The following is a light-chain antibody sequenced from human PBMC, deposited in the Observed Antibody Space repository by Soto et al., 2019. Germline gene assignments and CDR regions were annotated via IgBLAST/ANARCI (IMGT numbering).Light chain of an antibody. CDR3: QQYGSSPPGLT. V-gene: IGKV3-20*01. CDR1: QSVSSSY. Sequence: EIVLTQSPGTLSLSPGERATLSCRASQSVSSSYLAWYQQKPGQAPRLLIYGASSRATGIPDRFSGSGSGTEFTLTISRLEPEDFAVYYCQQYGSSPPGLTFGGGTKVEIK. J-gene: IGKJ4*01. CDR2: GAS.